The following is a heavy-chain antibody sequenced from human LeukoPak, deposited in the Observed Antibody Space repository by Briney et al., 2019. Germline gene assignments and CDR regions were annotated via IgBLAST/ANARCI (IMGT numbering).Heavy chain of an antibody. V-gene: IGHV1-69*13. CDR1: VGTFSSYA. CDR2: IIPIFGTA. CDR3: ASRLGYSSGWYTLHFDY. Sequence: EASVKVSCKASVGTFSSYAISWVRQAPGQGLEWMGGIIPIFGTANYAQKFQGRVTITADESTSTAYMELSSLRSEDTAVYYCASRLGYSSGWYTLHFDYWGQGTLVTVSS. D-gene: IGHD6-19*01. J-gene: IGHJ4*02.